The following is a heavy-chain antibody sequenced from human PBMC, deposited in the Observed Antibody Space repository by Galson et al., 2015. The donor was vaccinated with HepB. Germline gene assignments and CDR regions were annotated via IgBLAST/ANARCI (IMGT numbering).Heavy chain of an antibody. CDR1: GFTFSSYW. CDR3: ARDASLAAPDY. Sequence: SLRLSCAASGFTFSSYWMHWVRQAPGKGLVWVSRINGDGSSTSYADSVKGRLTISRDNAKNTLYLQMNSLRAEDTAVYYCARDASLAAPDYWGQGTLVAVSS. V-gene: IGHV3-74*01. CDR2: INGDGSST. D-gene: IGHD6-6*01. J-gene: IGHJ4*02.